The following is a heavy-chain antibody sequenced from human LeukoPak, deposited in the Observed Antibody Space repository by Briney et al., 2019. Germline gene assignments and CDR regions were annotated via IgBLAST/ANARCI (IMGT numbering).Heavy chain of an antibody. D-gene: IGHD4/OR15-4a*01. CDR2: ISSSSSYI. V-gene: IGHV3-21*01. CDR3: ARHRMTMADAFDI. CDR1: GFTFSSYS. Sequence: GGSLRLSCAASGFTFSSYSMNWVRQAPGKGLEWVSSISSSSSYIYYADSVKGRFTISRDNAKNSLYLQMNSLRAEDTAVYYCARHRMTMADAFDIWGQGTMVTVSS. J-gene: IGHJ3*02.